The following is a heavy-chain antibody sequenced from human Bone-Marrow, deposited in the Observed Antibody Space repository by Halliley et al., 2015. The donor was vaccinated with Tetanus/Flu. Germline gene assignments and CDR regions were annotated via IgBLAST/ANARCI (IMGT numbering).Heavy chain of an antibody. V-gene: IGHV3-74*03. CDR3: ARESRYCSGDSCFTDTFDA. Sequence: EGKSTKSVDSVRGRFPISRDNAKNPVTLQLNSLTADDTAVYYCARESRYCSGDSCFTDTFDAWGQGTKVTVSS. D-gene: IGHD2-15*01. CDR2: EGKST. J-gene: IGHJ3*01.